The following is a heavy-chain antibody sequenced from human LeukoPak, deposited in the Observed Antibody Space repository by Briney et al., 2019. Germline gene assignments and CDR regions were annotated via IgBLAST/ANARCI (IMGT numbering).Heavy chain of an antibody. V-gene: IGHV3-7*05. CDR2: IKQDGSEK. CDR3: ARERGGQSNDYLHGGPFDY. Sequence: GGSLRLSCAASGFTFSSYWMSWVRQAPGKGLEWVANIKQDGSEKNYMDSVKGRFTISRDNAKNSLLLQMDSLRVEDTAVYYCARERGGQSNDYLHGGPFDYWGQGTLVTVSS. J-gene: IGHJ4*02. D-gene: IGHD3-16*01. CDR1: GFTFSSYW.